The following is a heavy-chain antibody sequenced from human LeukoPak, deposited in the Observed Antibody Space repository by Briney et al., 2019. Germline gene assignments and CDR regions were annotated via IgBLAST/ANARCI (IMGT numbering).Heavy chain of an antibody. D-gene: IGHD3-9*01. CDR2: IIPIFGTA. CDR3: AREDYDILTGYYMFGGSNTYNWFDP. J-gene: IGHJ5*02. Sequence: SVKVSCKASGGTFSSYAISWVRQAPGQGLEWMGGIIPIFGTANYAQKFQGRVTMTRDTSISTAYMELSRLRSDDTAVYYCAREDYDILTGYYMFGGSNTYNWFDPWGQGTLVTVSS. CDR1: GGTFSSYA. V-gene: IGHV1-69*05.